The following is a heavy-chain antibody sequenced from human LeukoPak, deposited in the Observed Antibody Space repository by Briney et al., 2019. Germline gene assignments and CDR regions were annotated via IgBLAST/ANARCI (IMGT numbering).Heavy chain of an antibody. V-gene: IGHV1-2*02. J-gene: IGHJ4*02. CDR2: INPNTGGT. CDR3: ARDRYSGSYQPFDY. CDR1: GYTFTDYY. D-gene: IGHD1-26*01. Sequence: ASVKVSCKAPGYTFTDYYMHWVRQAPGQGLEWMGWINPNTGGTIYAQKFQGRVIMTRDTSISTAYMELSRVRSDDTAVYYCARDRYSGSYQPFDYWGQGTLVTVSS.